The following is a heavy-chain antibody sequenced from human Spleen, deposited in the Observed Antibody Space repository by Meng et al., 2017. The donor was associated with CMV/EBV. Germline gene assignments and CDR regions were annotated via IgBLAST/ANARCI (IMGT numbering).Heavy chain of an antibody. D-gene: IGHD1-26*01. J-gene: IGHJ4*02. Sequence: ASVKVSCKASGGTFSSYPITWVRQAPGQGLEWMGRISANNGNTNYAQKLQGRVTMTTDTSTSTAYMELRSLRSDDTAVYYCARDPRELPDYWGQGTLVTVSS. CDR1: GGTFSSYP. CDR2: ISANNGNT. V-gene: IGHV1-18*01. CDR3: ARDPRELPDY.